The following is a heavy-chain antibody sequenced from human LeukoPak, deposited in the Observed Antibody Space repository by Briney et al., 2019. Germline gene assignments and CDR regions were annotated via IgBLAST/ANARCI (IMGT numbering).Heavy chain of an antibody. CDR3: TTLDSSGASSFDY. CDR2: IKSKTDGGTT. J-gene: IGHJ4*02. V-gene: IGHV3-15*01. D-gene: IGHD3-22*01. Sequence: TGGSLRLSCAASGFTFSNAWMSWVRQAPGKGLEWVGRIKSKTDGGTTDYAAPVKGRFTISRDDSKNTLYLQMNSLKTEDTAVYYCTTLDSSGASSFDYWGQGTLVTDSS. CDR1: GFTFSNAW.